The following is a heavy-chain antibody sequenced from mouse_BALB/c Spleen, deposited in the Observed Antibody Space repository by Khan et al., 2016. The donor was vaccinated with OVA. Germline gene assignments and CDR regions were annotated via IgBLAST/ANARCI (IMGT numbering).Heavy chain of an antibody. CDR3: ARAGGNFHWYFDV. D-gene: IGHD2-1*01. CDR1: GFTFSNFG. CDR2: ISSGSSTI. V-gene: IGHV5-17*02. J-gene: IGHJ1*01. Sequence: EVELVESGGGLVQPGGSRKLSCAASGFTFSNFGMHWVRQAPKKGLEWVAYISSGSSTIYYVDTVKGRFTISRDNPKNTLFLQMTSLRSEDTAIDYCARAGGNFHWYFDVWGEGTTVTVSS.